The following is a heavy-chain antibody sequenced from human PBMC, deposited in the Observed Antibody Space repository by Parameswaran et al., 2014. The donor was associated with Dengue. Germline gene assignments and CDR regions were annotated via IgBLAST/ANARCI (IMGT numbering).Heavy chain of an antibody. V-gene: IGHV3-48*03. CDR3: ARDWGRGLRWLSRRYYFDY. J-gene: IGHJ4*02. CDR2: ISSSGSTI. Sequence: WIRQPPGKGLEWVSYISSSGSTIYYADSVKGRFTISRDNAKNSLYLQMNSLRAEDTAVYYCARDWGRGLRWLSRRYYFDYWGQGTLVTVSS. D-gene: IGHD4-23*01.